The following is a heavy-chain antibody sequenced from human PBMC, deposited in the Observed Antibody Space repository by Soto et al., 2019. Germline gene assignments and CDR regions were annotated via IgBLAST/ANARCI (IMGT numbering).Heavy chain of an antibody. J-gene: IGHJ3*02. V-gene: IGHV1-3*01. CDR3: AIPYYDILTGPSYAFDI. Sequence: QVQLVQSGAEVKKPGASVKVSCKASGYTFTSYAMHWVRQAPGQRLEWMGWINAGNGNTKYSQKFQGRVTITRDTSXSXXYMELSSLRSEDTAVYYCAIPYYDILTGPSYAFDIWGQGTMVTVSS. CDR1: GYTFTSYA. CDR2: INAGNGNT. D-gene: IGHD3-9*01.